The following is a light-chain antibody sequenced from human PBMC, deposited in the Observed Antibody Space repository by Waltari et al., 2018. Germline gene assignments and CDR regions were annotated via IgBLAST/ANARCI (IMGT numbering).Light chain of an antibody. J-gene: IGKJ4*01. CDR3: QQYATSPLT. Sequence: EIVLKQSPGTLSLPPGERATLSCRASQTVPLNYLAWYQQKPGQAPRLLIYDASSRATGIPDRFSGSESGTDFTLTIRRLEPEDFAVYYCQQYATSPLTFGGGTKVEIK. V-gene: IGKV3-20*01. CDR2: DAS. CDR1: QTVPLNY.